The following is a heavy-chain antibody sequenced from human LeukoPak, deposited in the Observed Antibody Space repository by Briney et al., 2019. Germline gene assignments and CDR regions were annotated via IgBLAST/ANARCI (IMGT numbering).Heavy chain of an antibody. D-gene: IGHD1-26*01. J-gene: IGHJ3*02. CDR3: AAYSGSYRHAFDI. V-gene: IGHV3-74*01. CDR2: IRTDGLET. CDR1: GLTFKNYW. Sequence: GGSLRLSCVASGLTFKNYWMHWVRQAPGKGLVWVSRIRTDGLETSYADSVKGRFTVSRDNAKNILYLQMNSLRAEDTAVYYCAAYSGSYRHAFDIWGQGTMVTVSS.